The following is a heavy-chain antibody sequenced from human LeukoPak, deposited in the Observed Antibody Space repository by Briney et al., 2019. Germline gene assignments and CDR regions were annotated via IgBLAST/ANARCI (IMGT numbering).Heavy chain of an antibody. CDR1: GFTFSTYS. Sequence: GGSLRLSCAASGFTFSTYSMNWVRQAPGKGLEWVSSISSSATYIYYADSLKGRFTISRDNAKKSLYLQMNNLRAEDTAVYYCARDDYGGAADYWGQGTLVTVSS. D-gene: IGHD4-23*01. J-gene: IGHJ4*02. CDR2: ISSSATYI. V-gene: IGHV3-21*01. CDR3: ARDDYGGAADY.